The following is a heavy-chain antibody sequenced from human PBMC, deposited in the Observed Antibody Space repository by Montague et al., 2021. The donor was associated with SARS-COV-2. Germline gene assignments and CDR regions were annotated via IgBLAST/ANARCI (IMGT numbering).Heavy chain of an antibody. CDR3: AREDVYGGNSGGMDV. V-gene: IGHV3-33*01. CDR1: GFTFSSYG. J-gene: IGHJ6*02. CDR2: IWYDGSNK. Sequence: SLRLSCAASGFTFSSYGMHWVRQAPGKGLEWVAVIWYDGSNKYYADSVKGRFTISRDNSKNTLYLQMNSLSAEDTAVYYCAREDVYGGNSGGMDVWGQGITVTVSS. D-gene: IGHD4-23*01.